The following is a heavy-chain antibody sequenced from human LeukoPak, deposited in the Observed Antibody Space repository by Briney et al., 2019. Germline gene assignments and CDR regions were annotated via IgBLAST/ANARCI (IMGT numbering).Heavy chain of an antibody. CDR3: ARVGPWVNPDYYYYYMDV. V-gene: IGHV3-7*01. J-gene: IGHJ6*03. D-gene: IGHD1-14*01. CDR2: IKQDGGEK. CDR1: GYSISSGYY. Sequence: EALSLTCTVSGYSISSGYYWGWIRQPPGKGLEWVANIKQDGGEKYYVDSVKGRFTISRDNAKNSLYLQMNSLRAEDTAVYYCARVGPWVNPDYYYYYMDVWGKGTTVTVSS.